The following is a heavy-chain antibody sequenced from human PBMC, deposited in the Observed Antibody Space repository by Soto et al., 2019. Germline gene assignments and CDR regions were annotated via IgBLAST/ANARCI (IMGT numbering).Heavy chain of an antibody. V-gene: IGHV4-30-2*01. J-gene: IGHJ4*02. Sequence: SETLSLTCTVSGCSISSCCYSWSWIRQPPGKGLEWIGYIYHSGSTYYNPSLKSRVTISVDRSKNQLSLKLSSVTAADTAVYYCDRVPDYWGQGTLVTVSS. CDR3: DRVPDY. CDR1: GCSISSCCYS. CDR2: IYHSGST.